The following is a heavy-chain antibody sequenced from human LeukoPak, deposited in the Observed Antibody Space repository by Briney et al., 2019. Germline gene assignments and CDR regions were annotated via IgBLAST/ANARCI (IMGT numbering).Heavy chain of an antibody. CDR1: GFTFSSYS. D-gene: IGHD5-12*01. J-gene: IGHJ4*02. V-gene: IGHV3-48*01. Sequence: GGSLRLSCAASGFTFSSYSMNWVRQAPGKGLEWVSYISSSSSTIYYADSVKGRFTISRDNAKNSLYLQMNSLRAEDTAVYYCAREGAATIHYWGQGILVTVSS. CDR2: ISSSSSTI. CDR3: AREGAATIHY.